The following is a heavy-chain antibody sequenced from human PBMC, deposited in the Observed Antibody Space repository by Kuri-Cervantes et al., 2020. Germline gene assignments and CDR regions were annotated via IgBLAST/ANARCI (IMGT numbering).Heavy chain of an antibody. CDR3: AKDRWGGDSDSFDI. CDR1: GFTFSSYG. J-gene: IGHJ3*02. V-gene: IGHV3-30*18. Sequence: LSLTCAASGFTFSSYGMHWVRQAPGKGLEWVAVISYDGSNKYYADSVKGRFTISRDNSKNTLYLQMNSLRAEDTAVYYCAKDRWGGDSDSFDIWGQGTRVTVSS. CDR2: ISYDGSNK. D-gene: IGHD2-21*02.